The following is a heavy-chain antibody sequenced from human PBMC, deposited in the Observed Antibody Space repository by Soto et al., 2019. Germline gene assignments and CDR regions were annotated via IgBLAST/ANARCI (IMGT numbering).Heavy chain of an antibody. V-gene: IGHV4-4*08. CDR1: GVSITSYF. Sequence: SETLSLTCTVSGVSITSYFWSWIRQTPGKGLDWIGSISFSGATYSNPSLKGRAALSVDTSENQFTLNLTSVTAADTALYFCAREKVGTTFFDTWGQGIQVTVSS. CDR3: AREKVGTTFFDT. CDR2: ISFSGAT. J-gene: IGHJ4*02. D-gene: IGHD2-21*02.